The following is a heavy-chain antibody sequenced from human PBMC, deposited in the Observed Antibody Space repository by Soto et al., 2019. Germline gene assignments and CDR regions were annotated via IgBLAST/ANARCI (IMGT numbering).Heavy chain of an antibody. V-gene: IGHV4-59*01. Sequence: SETLSLTCTVSGGSISSYYWSWIRQPPGKGLEWIGYIYYSGSTNYNPSLKSRVTISVDTSKNQFPLKLSSVTAADTAVYYCARVAYSSSMYYFDYWGQGTLVTVSS. J-gene: IGHJ4*02. CDR2: IYYSGST. D-gene: IGHD6-6*01. CDR3: ARVAYSSSMYYFDY. CDR1: GGSISSYY.